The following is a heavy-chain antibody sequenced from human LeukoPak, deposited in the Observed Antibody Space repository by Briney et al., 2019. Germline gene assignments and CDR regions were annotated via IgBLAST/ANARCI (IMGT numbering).Heavy chain of an antibody. V-gene: IGHV4-59*08. J-gene: IGHJ4*02. CDR1: GGSISSYY. CDR2: IYYSGST. Sequence: SETLSLTCTVSGGSISSYYWSWIRQPPGKGLKWIGYIYYSGSTNYNPSLKSRVTISVDTSKNQFSLKLSSVTAADTAVYYCAGYSGSYIDYWGQGTLVTVSS. D-gene: IGHD1-26*01. CDR3: AGYSGSYIDY.